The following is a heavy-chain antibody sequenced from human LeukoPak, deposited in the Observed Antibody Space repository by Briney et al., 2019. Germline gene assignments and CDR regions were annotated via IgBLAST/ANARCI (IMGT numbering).Heavy chain of an antibody. CDR1: GFNFDRCT. CDR3: AKELDTMFFDY. CDR2: AGWAGGTT. V-gene: IGHV3-43*01. J-gene: IGHJ4*02. Sequence: GGSLRLSCATSGFNFDRCTIHWVRQAPGKGLEWVSLAGWAGGTTFYSDSVRGRFTISRDSGRKSVYLQMNSLTTDDTAFYFCAKELDTMFFDYWGQGALVTVSS. D-gene: IGHD3-10*02.